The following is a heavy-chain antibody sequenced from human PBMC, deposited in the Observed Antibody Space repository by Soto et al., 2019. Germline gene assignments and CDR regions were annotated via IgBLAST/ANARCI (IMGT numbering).Heavy chain of an antibody. Sequence: EVQLLGSGGGLVQPGGSLRLSCVGSGFTFSTYWMNWVRQAPGKGLEWVANINTDGNVGTYVDSVRGRFTTSRDNPKNSLYLQMTSLRADDTAVYFCAGWGGHDYNYWGQGIMVTVSS. V-gene: IGHV3-7*03. D-gene: IGHD4-4*01. CDR3: AGWGGHDYNY. J-gene: IGHJ4*02. CDR2: INTDGNVG. CDR1: GFTFSTYW.